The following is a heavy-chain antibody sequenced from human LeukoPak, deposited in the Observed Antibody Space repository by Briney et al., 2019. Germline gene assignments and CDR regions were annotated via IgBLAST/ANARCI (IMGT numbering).Heavy chain of an antibody. V-gene: IGHV3-7*01. CDR2: IKKDGSEK. Sequence: GGSLRLSCAASGFTFSSYAMSWARQAPGKGLEWVANIKKDGSEKYYVDSVKGRFTISRDNAKTSLYLQMNSLRAEDTAVYYCARDLSGVTGYTYGRGIDYWGQGTLVTVSS. CDR3: ARDLSGVTGYTYGRGIDY. J-gene: IGHJ4*02. CDR1: GFTFSSYA. D-gene: IGHD5-18*01.